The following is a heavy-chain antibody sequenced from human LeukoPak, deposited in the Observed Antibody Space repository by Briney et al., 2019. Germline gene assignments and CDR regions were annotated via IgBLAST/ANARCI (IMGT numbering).Heavy chain of an antibody. V-gene: IGHV1-2*02. CDR2: INPNSGGT. D-gene: IGHD5-12*01. J-gene: IGHJ4*02. CDR1: GYTFTSYG. CDR3: ATAGDILTTISVGGFDY. Sequence: GASVKVSCKASGYTFTSYGISWVRQAPGQGLEWMGWINPNSGGTNYAQKFRGRVTMTRDSSISTAYMELSRLSSDDTAVYYCATAGDILTTISVGGFDYWGQGTLVTVSS.